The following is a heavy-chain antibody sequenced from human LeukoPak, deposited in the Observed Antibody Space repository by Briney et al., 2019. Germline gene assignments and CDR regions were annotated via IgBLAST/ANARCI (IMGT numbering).Heavy chain of an antibody. D-gene: IGHD5-12*01. Sequence: PGGSLRLSCAASGVTFSSYSMSWVRQAPGQGLEWVSSISSSSTFIYYAHSVKGRFTISRDNAKNSLYLQMDSMRAEETAVYYCVRYGYSGYDSDNDYWGQGTLVTVSS. J-gene: IGHJ4*02. V-gene: IGHV3-21*01. CDR2: ISSSSTFI. CDR1: GVTFSSYS. CDR3: VRYGYSGYDSDNDY.